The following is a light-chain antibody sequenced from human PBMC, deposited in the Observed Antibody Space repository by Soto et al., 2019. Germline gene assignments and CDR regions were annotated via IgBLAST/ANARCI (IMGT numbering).Light chain of an antibody. CDR3: QQTYTTHEIT. CDR1: QSISIS. J-gene: IGKJ5*01. CDR2: GAS. V-gene: IGKV1-39*01. Sequence: DIQMTQSPSSLSASVGDRVTITCGASQSISISLNWYQLKPGKAPNLLMYGASYLKGGVPTRFSGSGSGTDFTLTISSLKTEDFANYYCQQTYTTHEITFGQGTRLEIK.